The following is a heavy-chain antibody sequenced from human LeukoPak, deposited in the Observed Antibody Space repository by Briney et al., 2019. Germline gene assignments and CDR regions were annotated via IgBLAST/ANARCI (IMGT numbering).Heavy chain of an antibody. J-gene: IGHJ4*02. CDR3: ARDRLPMVRGVIDY. CDR1: GYTFTSYG. Sequence: GASVKVSCKASGYTFTSYGISWVRQAPGQGLEWMGWISAYNGNTNYAQKLQGRVTMTTDTSTSTAYMELRSLRSDDTAVYYCARDRLPMVRGVIDYWGQGTLVTVSS. D-gene: IGHD3-10*01. V-gene: IGHV1-18*01. CDR2: ISAYNGNT.